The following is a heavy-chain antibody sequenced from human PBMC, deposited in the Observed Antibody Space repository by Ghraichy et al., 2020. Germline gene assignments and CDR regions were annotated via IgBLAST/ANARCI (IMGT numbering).Heavy chain of an antibody. J-gene: IGHJ2*01. Sequence: SETLSLTCTVSGGSVSSGSYYWNWIRQPPGKGLEWIGYIYYSGSTDYNPSLKSRVTISVDTSTNQLSLRLSSVTAADTAVYYCARGLVPYSSGPYWYFDLWGRGALVTVSS. V-gene: IGHV4-61*01. CDR2: IYYSGST. CDR3: ARGLVPYSSGPYWYFDL. D-gene: IGHD6-19*01. CDR1: GGSVSSGSYY.